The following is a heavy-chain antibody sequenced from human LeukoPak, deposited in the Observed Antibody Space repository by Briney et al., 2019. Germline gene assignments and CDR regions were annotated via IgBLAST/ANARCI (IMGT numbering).Heavy chain of an antibody. D-gene: IGHD3-3*01. Sequence: PETLSLTCAVYGGSFSGYYWSWIRQPPGEGLEWIGEINHSGSTNYNPSLKSRVTISVDTSKNQFSLKLSSVTAADTAVYYCARGMYYDFWSGYSSGNWFDPWGQGTLVTVSS. V-gene: IGHV4-34*01. CDR3: ARGMYYDFWSGYSSGNWFDP. J-gene: IGHJ5*02. CDR1: GGSFSGYY. CDR2: INHSGST.